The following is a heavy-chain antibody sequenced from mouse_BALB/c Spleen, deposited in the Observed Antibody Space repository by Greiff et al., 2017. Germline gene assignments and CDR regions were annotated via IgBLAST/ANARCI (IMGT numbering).Heavy chain of an antibody. CDR1: GYTFTSYW. CDR2: IYPGDGDT. V-gene: IGHV1-87*01. Sequence: VQLVESGAELARPGASVKLSCKASGYTFTSYWMQWVKQRPGQGLEWIGAIYPGDGDTRYTQKFKGKATLTADKSSSTAYMQLSSLASEDSAVYYCARWGNDAMDYWGQGTSVTVSS. J-gene: IGHJ4*01. CDR3: ARWGNDAMDY. D-gene: IGHD2-1*01.